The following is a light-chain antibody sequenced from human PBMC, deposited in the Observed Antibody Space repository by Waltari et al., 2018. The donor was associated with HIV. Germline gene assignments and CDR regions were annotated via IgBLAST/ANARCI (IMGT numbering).Light chain of an antibody. Sequence: DIVMTQSPLSLSVTPGETASISCRSSQSLLRSNGYIFLDWYLQNPGQSPQLLIYLVSNRASGVPDRISGSGSATDFTLEISRVEAEDVGIYYCMQALESPLTFGGGTRVEI. CDR2: LVS. V-gene: IGKV2-28*01. J-gene: IGKJ4*01. CDR3: MQALESPLT. CDR1: QSLLRSNGYIF.